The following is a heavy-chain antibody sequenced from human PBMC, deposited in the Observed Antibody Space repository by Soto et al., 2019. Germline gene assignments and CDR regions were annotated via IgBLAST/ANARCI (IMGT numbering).Heavy chain of an antibody. Sequence: QVQLQQWGAGLLKPSETLSLTCAVYGGSFSGYYWSWIRQPPGKGLEWIGEINHSGSTNYNPSLKRRVNISVDTSKNQFSLKLSSVTAADTAVYYCARGVPAAKGGFDYWGQGTLVTVSS. J-gene: IGHJ4*02. CDR3: ARGVPAAKGGFDY. V-gene: IGHV4-34*01. D-gene: IGHD2-2*01. CDR2: INHSGST. CDR1: GGSFSGYY.